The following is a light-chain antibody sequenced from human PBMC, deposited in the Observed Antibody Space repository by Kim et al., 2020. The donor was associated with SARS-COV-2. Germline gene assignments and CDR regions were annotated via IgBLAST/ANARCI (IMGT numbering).Light chain of an antibody. J-gene: IGKJ5*01. CDR3: QKYYSPPIT. CDR1: QSVLYSSNNKNY. CDR2: WAS. Sequence: DIVMTQSPDSLAVSLGERATINCKSSQSVLYSSNNKNYLAWYQQKPGQPPKLLIYWASTRESGVPDRFSGSGSGTDFTLTISSLQAEDVAVYYCQKYYSPPITFGQGTRLEIK. V-gene: IGKV4-1*01.